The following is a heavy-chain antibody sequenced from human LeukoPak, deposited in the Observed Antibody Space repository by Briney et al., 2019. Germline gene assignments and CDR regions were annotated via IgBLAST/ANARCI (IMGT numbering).Heavy chain of an antibody. Sequence: PGGSLRLSCAASGLTFSTSAMSWVRQPPGKGLEWVSVITGGGDSTYYADYVMGRFAIYRGNPKNAVYLQMISRRADDTAVYYCARGYRRFDAFDVWGQGT. V-gene: IGHV3-23*01. D-gene: IGHD4-11*01. CDR1: GLTFSTSA. J-gene: IGHJ3*01. CDR2: ITGGGDST. CDR3: ARGYRRFDAFDV.